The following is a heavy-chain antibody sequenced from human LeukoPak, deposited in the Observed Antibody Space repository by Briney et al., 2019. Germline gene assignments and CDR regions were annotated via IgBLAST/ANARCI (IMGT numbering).Heavy chain of an antibody. CDR3: ARQEQWLAKRGSFDY. V-gene: IGHV4-30-2*01. J-gene: IGHJ4*02. CDR1: GGSISSGGYY. Sequence: PSQTLSLTCTVSGGSISSGGYYWSWIRQPPGKGLEWIGYIYHSGSTYYNPSLKSRVTISVDRSKNQFSLKLSSVTAADTAVYYCARQEQWLAKRGSFDYWGQGTLVTVSS. CDR2: IYHSGST. D-gene: IGHD6-19*01.